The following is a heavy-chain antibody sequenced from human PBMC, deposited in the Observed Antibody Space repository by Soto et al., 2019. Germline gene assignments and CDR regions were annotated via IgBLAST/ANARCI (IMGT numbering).Heavy chain of an antibody. CDR2: LYWNDDK. CDR1: GFSLSTSGTS. D-gene: IGHD2-21*01. V-gene: IGHV2-5*01. Sequence: SGPTLVNPTHTLTMTWTFCGFSLSTSGTSVGWIRQPPRKALGWLALLYWNDDKRYSPSLKSRPTITNDTSKNNVVLTITSTRAFHTATYYSAHRRTNFSNTFTACGSFDPWVQVALVTDCS. J-gene: IGHJ5*02. CDR3: AHRRTNFSNTFTACGSFDP.